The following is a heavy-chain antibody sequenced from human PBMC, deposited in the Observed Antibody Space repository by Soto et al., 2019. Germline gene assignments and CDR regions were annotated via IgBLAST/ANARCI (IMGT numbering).Heavy chain of an antibody. J-gene: IGHJ6*03. CDR1: GFAFSTYI. D-gene: IGHD3-10*01. Sequence: GGSLRLSCAASGFAFSTYIMIWVRQAPGTGLEWVSSISSAGTHIYYIDSVKGRFTISRDDAKNSLYLQMNSLRAEDTAVYYCAREEVITGGISYYYYMDVWGRGTTVTVSS. V-gene: IGHV3-21*01. CDR3: AREEVITGGISYYYYMDV. CDR2: ISSAGTHI.